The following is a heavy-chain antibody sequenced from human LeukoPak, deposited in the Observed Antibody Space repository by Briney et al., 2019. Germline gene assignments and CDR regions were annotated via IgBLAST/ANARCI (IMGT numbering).Heavy chain of an antibody. Sequence: PGGSLRLSCAASGFTFSSYAMSWVRQAPGKGLEWVSAISGSGGSTYYADSVKGRFTISRDNSKNTLYLQMNSLRAEDMAVYYCAKDSFSGSYFDYWGQGTLVTVSS. V-gene: IGHV3-23*01. CDR3: AKDSFSGSYFDY. J-gene: IGHJ4*02. CDR1: GFTFSSYA. D-gene: IGHD3-10*01. CDR2: ISGSGGST.